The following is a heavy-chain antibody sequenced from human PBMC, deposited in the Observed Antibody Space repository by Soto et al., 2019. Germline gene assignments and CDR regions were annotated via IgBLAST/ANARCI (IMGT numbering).Heavy chain of an antibody. CDR2: ISGSGGST. V-gene: IGHV3-23*01. Sequence: VGSLRLACAASGFTFSSYSMSWVRQSPGKGLEWVSAISGSGGSTYYADPVKGRFTISRDNSKNTLYLQMNSLRAEDTAVYYCVRHSKIVANAWGRGPRGTV. CDR3: VRHSKIVANA. CDR1: GFTFSSYS. J-gene: IGHJ1*01. D-gene: IGHD3-22*01.